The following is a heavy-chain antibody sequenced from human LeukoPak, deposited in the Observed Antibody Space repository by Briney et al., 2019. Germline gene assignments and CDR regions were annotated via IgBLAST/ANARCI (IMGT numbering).Heavy chain of an antibody. CDR1: GFSLSTSGMG. CDR2: IYCDDDK. J-gene: IGHJ4*02. V-gene: IGHV2-5*02. D-gene: IGHD3-16*01. CDR3: AHYDPTFDY. Sequence: SGPTLVSPTQTLTLTCTFSGFSLSTSGMGVGWIRQPPGKALEWLALIYCDDDKRYSPSLKSRLTITQDTSKNRVVLTMTNMDPVDTATYYCAHYDPTFDYWGQGTLVTVSS.